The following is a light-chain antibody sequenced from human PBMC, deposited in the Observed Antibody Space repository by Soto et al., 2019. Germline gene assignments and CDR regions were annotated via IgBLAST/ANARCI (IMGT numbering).Light chain of an antibody. CDR3: QQSYRTPRT. Sequence: DIQMTQSPSSLSASVGYRVTITCLASQSITTYLNWYQHKPGKAPKLLMHDASTLDSGVPSRFSGGGSGSDFTLTISSLQPEDFETYYCQQSYRTPRTFGQGTKVDIK. J-gene: IGKJ1*01. V-gene: IGKV1-39*01. CDR1: QSITTY. CDR2: DAS.